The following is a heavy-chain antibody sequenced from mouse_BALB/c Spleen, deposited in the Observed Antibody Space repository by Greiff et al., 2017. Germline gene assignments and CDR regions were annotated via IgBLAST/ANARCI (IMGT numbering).Heavy chain of an antibody. J-gene: IGHJ3*01. D-gene: IGHD2-14*01. CDR3: ATYYRYDEFAY. Sequence: EVQGVESGGGLVKPGGSLKLSCAASGFTFSDYYMYWVRQTPEKRLEWVATISDGGSYTYYPDSVKGRFTISRDNAKNNLYLQMSSLKSEDTAMYYCATYYRYDEFAYWGQGTLVTVSA. V-gene: IGHV5-4*02. CDR2: ISDGGSYT. CDR1: GFTFSDYY.